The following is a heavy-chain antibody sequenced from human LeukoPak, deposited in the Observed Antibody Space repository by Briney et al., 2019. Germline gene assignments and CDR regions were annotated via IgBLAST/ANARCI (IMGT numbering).Heavy chain of an antibody. CDR3: ARLPQYNWNYDY. J-gene: IGHJ4*02. D-gene: IGHD1-7*01. V-gene: IGHV4-39*01. CDR2: IYYSGST. Sequence: KPSETLSLTCTVSGGSISSSSYYWGWIRQPPGKGLEWIGSIYYSGSTYYNPSLKSRVTISVDTSKNQFSLKLSSVTAADTAVYYCARLPQYNWNYDYWGQGTLLTVSS. CDR1: GGSISSSSYY.